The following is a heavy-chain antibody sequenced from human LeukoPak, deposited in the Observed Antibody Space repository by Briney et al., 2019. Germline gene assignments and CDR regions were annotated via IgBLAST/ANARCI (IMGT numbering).Heavy chain of an antibody. J-gene: IGHJ4*02. CDR2: ISGSGGST. V-gene: IGHV3-23*01. CDR1: GFTFSSYA. CDR3: AKGYDFWSGYWDY. D-gene: IGHD3-3*01. Sequence: PGGSLRLSCAASGFTFSSYAMSWVRQAPGKGLEWVSAISGSGGSTYYADPVKGRSTISRDNSKNTLYLQMNSLRAEDTALYYCAKGYDFWSGYWDYWGQGTLVTVSS.